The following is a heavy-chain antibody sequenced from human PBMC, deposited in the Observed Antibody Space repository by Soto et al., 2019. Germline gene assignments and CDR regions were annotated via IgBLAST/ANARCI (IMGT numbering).Heavy chain of an antibody. CDR1: GYTLTELS. CDR2: FDPEDGET. CDR3: ATEVAAAGTVSNLLSNWFDP. J-gene: IGHJ5*02. D-gene: IGHD6-13*01. V-gene: IGHV1-24*01. Sequence: GASVKVSCKVSGYTLTELSMHWVRQAPGKGLEWMGGFDPEDGETIYAQKFQGRVTMTEDTSTDTAYMELSSLRSEDTAVYYCATEVAAAGTVSNLLSNWFDPWGQGTLVTVSS.